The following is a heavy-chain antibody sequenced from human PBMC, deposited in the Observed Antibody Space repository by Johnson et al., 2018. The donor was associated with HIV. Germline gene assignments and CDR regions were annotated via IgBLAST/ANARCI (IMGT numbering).Heavy chain of an antibody. V-gene: IGHV3-15*01. CDR1: GFTFSNAW. J-gene: IGHJ3*02. CDR3: TGGRDLRAFDI. CDR2: IKSKTDGGTT. D-gene: IGHD3-16*01. Sequence: MQLVESGGGLVKPGGSLRLSCAASGFTFSNAWMNWVRQAPGKGLEWVGRIKSKTDGGTTDYAAPVKGRFTISRDDSKSITFLQMDSLKTEDTGMYYCTGGRDLRAFDIWGQGTMVTVS.